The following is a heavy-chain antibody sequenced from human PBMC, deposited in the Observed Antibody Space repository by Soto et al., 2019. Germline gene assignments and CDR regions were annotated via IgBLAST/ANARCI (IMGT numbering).Heavy chain of an antibody. J-gene: IGHJ6*02. V-gene: IGHV3-30*03. CDR2: ISYDGSNK. CDR3: VRGDPYYGMDV. D-gene: IGHD2-21*02. Sequence: QVQLVESGGGVVQPGRSLRLSCVASGFSSSNYFMHWVRQAPGKGQEWVAAISYDGSNKHYPDAVKGRFTISRDNSKNTLYLQMNSLRGEDTAGYSCVRGDPYYGMDVWGQGTTVTVSS. CDR1: GFSSSNYF.